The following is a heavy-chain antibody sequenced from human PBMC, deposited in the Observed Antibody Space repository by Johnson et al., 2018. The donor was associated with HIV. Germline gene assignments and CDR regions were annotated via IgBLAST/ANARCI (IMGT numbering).Heavy chain of an antibody. Sequence: QVQLVESGGGVVQPGRSLRLSCAASGFTFSSYAMPWVRQAPGKGLEWVAVISYDGSNKYYADSVKGRFTISRDNSKNTLYLQMNSLRAEDTAVYYCASAWGELDDAFDIWGQGTMVTVSS. CDR2: ISYDGSNK. CDR3: ASAWGELDDAFDI. CDR1: GFTFSSYA. V-gene: IGHV3-30*04. J-gene: IGHJ3*02. D-gene: IGHD1-26*01.